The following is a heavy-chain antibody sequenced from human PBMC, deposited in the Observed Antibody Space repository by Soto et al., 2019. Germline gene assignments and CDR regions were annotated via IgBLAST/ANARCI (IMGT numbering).Heavy chain of an antibody. CDR3: ARDPIGLWFGELSPFDY. Sequence: ASVKVSCKASGYTFTGYYMHWVRQAPGQGLEWMGWINPNSGGTKYSQKFQGRVTITRDTSASTAYMELSSLRSEDTAVYYCARDPIGLWFGELSPFDYWGQGTLVTVSS. D-gene: IGHD3-10*01. CDR1: GYTFTGYY. CDR2: INPNSGGT. V-gene: IGHV1-2*02. J-gene: IGHJ4*02.